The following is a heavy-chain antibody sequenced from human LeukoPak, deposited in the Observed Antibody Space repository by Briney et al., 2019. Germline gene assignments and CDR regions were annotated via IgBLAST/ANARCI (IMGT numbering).Heavy chain of an antibody. J-gene: IGHJ5*02. CDR2: IYHSGTT. V-gene: IGHV4-38-2*02. Sequence: SETLSLTCTVSGFSISSAYYWGWIRQPPGKGLEWIGTIYHSGTTYYNPSLKSRVTISVDTSKNQFSLKLSSVTAADTAVYFCARTQGPVDCFDPWGQGTLVTVSS. CDR3: ARTQGPVDCFDP. CDR1: GFSISSAYY.